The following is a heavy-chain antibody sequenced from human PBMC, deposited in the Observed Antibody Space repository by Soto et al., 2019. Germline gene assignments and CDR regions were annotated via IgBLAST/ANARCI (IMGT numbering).Heavy chain of an antibody. CDR2: IYYSGST. Sequence: SETLSITCTVSGGSISSYYWSWIRQPPGKGLKWIGYIYYSGSTNSNPSLKSRVTISVDTSKNQFSLKLSSVTAADTAMYYCARTSYGVVDYWGQGTLVTVSS. V-gene: IGHV4-59*08. CDR1: GGSISSYY. J-gene: IGHJ4*02. D-gene: IGHD4-17*01. CDR3: ARTSYGVVDY.